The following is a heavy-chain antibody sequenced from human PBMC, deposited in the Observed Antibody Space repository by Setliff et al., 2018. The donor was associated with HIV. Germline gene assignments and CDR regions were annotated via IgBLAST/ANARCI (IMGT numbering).Heavy chain of an antibody. CDR2: IYRSGST. J-gene: IGHJ4*02. D-gene: IGHD5-12*01. CDR1: GGSSSSSSFY. CDR3: ARHFGWLPREIDY. V-gene: IGHV4-39*01. Sequence: PSETLSLTCTVSGGSSSSSSFYWGWIRQPPGKGLEWIGNIYRSGSTYYTPSLKSRVTISVDTSKNQFSLKLSSVTAADTAVYYCARHFGWLPREIDYWGQGTLVTVSS.